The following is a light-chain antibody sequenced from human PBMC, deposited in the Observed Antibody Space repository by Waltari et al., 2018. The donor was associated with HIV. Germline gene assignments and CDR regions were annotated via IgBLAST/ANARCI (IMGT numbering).Light chain of an antibody. CDR1: SSTIGSNY. CDR2: RNN. V-gene: IGLV1-47*01. CDR3: AAWDDSLSGRI. J-gene: IGLJ2*01. Sequence: QSVLTQPPSASGTPGQRVTISCSGSSSTIGSNYVYWYQQLPGTAPKLLIYRNNQRPSGVPDRFSGSKSGTSASLAISGLQSEDEADYYCAAWDDSLSGRIFGGGTKLTVL.